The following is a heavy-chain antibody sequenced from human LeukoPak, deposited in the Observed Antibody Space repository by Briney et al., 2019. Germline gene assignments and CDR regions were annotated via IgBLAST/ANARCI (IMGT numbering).Heavy chain of an antibody. V-gene: IGHV4-39*01. J-gene: IGHJ4*02. D-gene: IGHD1-7*01. CDR3: NSFRRLELRDY. Sequence: PSETLSLTCTVSGGSISSSSYYWGWIRQPPGKGLEWIGSIYYSGSTYYNPSLKSRVTISVDTSKNQFSLKLSSVTAADTAVYYCNSFRRLELRDYWGQGTLVTVSS. CDR2: IYYSGST. CDR1: GGSISSSSYY.